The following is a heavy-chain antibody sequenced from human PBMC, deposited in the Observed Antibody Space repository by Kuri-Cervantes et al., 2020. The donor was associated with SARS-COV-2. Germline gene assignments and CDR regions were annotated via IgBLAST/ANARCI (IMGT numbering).Heavy chain of an antibody. J-gene: IGHJ4*02. CDR3: AKNEGASQIPFDY. CDR2: IRYDGSNK. V-gene: IGHV3-30*02. D-gene: IGHD1-26*01. Sequence: GESLKISCAASGFTFSSYGMHWVRQAPGKGPEWVAFIRYDGSNKYYADSVKGRFTISRDNSKNTLYLQMNSLRAEDTALYYCAKNEGASQIPFDYWGQGTLVTVSS. CDR1: GFTFSSYG.